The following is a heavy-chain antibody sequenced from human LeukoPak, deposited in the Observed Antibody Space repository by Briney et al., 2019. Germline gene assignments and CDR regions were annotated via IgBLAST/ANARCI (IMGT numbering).Heavy chain of an antibody. Sequence: GGSLRLSCAASGFTFSSYWMHWVRQAPGKGLVWVSRINTDGSSTSYADSVKGRFTISRDNAKNTLYLQMNSLRAEDTAVYYCARDGSVRPYYYYYMDVWGKGTTVTVSS. D-gene: IGHD6-25*01. CDR3: ARDGSVRPYYYYYMDV. CDR1: GFTFSSYW. V-gene: IGHV3-74*01. J-gene: IGHJ6*03. CDR2: INTDGSST.